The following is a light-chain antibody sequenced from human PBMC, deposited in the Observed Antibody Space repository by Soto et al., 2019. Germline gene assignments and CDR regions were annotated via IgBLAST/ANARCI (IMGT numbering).Light chain of an antibody. CDR1: SSNIGAGYD. V-gene: IGLV1-40*01. Sequence: QSVLTQPPSVSGAPGQRVTISCTGSSSNIGAGYDVNWYQQLPETAPKLLIFGDSNRPSGVPDRFSGSKSGTSASLVITGLQADDEADYYCQSNDNGLSGSDVFGTR. CDR2: GDS. J-gene: IGLJ1*01. CDR3: QSNDNGLSGSDV.